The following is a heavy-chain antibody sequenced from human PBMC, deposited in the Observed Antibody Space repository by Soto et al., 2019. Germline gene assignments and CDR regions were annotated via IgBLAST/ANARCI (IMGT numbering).Heavy chain of an antibody. CDR1: GFTFSSYA. CDR3: AKFLLEYSSSSAAFDI. Sequence: EVQLLESGGGLVQPGGSLRLSCAASGFTFSSYAMSWVRQAPGKGLEWVSAISGSGGSTYYADSVKGRFTISRDNSKNTLYLQMNSLRAEDTAVYYCAKFLLEYSSSSAAFDIWGQGTMVTVSS. D-gene: IGHD6-6*01. J-gene: IGHJ3*02. CDR2: ISGSGGST. V-gene: IGHV3-23*01.